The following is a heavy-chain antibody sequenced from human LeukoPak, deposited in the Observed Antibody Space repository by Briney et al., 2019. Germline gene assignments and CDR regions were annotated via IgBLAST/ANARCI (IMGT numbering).Heavy chain of an antibody. CDR3: ARDPGYCSGGSCFDY. J-gene: IGHJ4*02. CDR2: IYTSGST. D-gene: IGHD2-15*01. V-gene: IGHV4-61*02. Sequence: PSETLSLTCTVSGGSISSGSYYWSWIRQPAGKGLEWIGRIYTSGSTNYNPSLKSRVTISVDTSKNQFSLKLSSVTAADTAVYYCARDPGYCSGGSCFDYWGQGTLVTVSS. CDR1: GGSISSGSYY.